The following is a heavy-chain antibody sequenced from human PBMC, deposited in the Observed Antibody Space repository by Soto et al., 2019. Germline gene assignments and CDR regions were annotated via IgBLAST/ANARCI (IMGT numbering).Heavy chain of an antibody. J-gene: IGHJ4*02. CDR2: IYYSGST. D-gene: IGHD1-7*01. Sequence: QLQLQESGPGLVKPSETLSLTCTVSGGSISSSSYYWGWIRQPPGKGLEWIGSIYYSGSTYYNPSLKSRVTISVDTSKNQFSLKLSSVTAADTAVYYCARRLVSITGTLFDYWGQGTLVTVSS. CDR1: GGSISSSSYY. CDR3: ARRLVSITGTLFDY. V-gene: IGHV4-39*01.